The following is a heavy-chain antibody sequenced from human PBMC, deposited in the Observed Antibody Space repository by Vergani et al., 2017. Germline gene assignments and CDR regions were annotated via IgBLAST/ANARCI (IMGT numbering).Heavy chain of an antibody. Sequence: QVQLVQSGAEVKKPGASVKVSCKASGYTFTSYGISWVRQAPGQGLEWMGWISAYNGNTNYAQKLQGRVTMTTETSTSTAYMELRRLRSDDTAVYYCARDLGDGDVWGSEFDYWGQGTLVTVSS. CDR2: ISAYNGNT. CDR1: GYTFTSYG. V-gene: IGHV1-18*01. D-gene: IGHD3-16*01. CDR3: ARDLGDGDVWGSEFDY. J-gene: IGHJ4*02.